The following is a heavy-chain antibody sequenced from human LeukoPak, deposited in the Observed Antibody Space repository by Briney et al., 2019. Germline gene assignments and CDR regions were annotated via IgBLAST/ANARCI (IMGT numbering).Heavy chain of an antibody. CDR2: VSYSGTT. D-gene: IGHD3-22*01. J-gene: IGHJ5*02. CDR3: ARGESSGSNWFDP. V-gene: IGHV4-59*01. Sequence: SATLSLTCTVSGGSISSYYWTWIRQPPGKGLEWIGYVSYSGTTKYNPSLKSRVTMSVDTSKNQFSLKLSSVTAADTAVYYCARGESSGSNWFDPWGQGTLVTVSS. CDR1: GGSISSYY.